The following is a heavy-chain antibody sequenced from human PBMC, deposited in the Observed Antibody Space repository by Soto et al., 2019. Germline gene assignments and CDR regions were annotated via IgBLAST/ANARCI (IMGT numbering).Heavy chain of an antibody. D-gene: IGHD3-10*01. J-gene: IGHJ4*02. V-gene: IGHV1-69*01. CDR3: ARDYGSGSSTFDY. CDR1: GGTFSSYA. Sequence: QVQLVQSGAEVKKPGSSVQVSCKASGGTFSSYAIRWVRQAPGQGLEWMGGIIPIFGTANYAQKFQGRVTITADESTSTTYMELSRLRSEDTDVYDCARDYGSGSSTFDYWGQGTLVTVSS. CDR2: IIPIFGTA.